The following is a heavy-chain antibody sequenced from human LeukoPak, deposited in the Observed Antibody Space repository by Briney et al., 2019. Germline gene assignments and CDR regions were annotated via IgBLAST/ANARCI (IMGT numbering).Heavy chain of an antibody. CDR3: AIGSTGAFDI. V-gene: IGHV4-30-2*01. Sequence: SETLSLTCAVSGGSISSGGYSWSWIRQPPGKGLEWIGYIYHSGSTYYNPSLKSRVTISVDRSKNQFSLKLSSVTAADTAVYYCAIGSTGAFDIWGQGTMVTVSS. D-gene: IGHD1-1*01. CDR2: IYHSGST. CDR1: GGSISSGGYS. J-gene: IGHJ3*02.